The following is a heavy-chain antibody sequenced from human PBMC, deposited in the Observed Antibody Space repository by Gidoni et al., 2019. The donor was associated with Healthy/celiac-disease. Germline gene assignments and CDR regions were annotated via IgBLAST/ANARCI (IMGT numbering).Heavy chain of an antibody. J-gene: IGHJ4*02. D-gene: IGHD1-26*01. V-gene: IGHV3-30*18. Sequence: QVQLVESGGGVVQPGRSLRLSCAASGFTFSSYGMHWVRQAPGKGLGWVAVISYDGSNKYYADSVKGRFTISRDNSKNTLYLQMNSLRAEDTAVYYCAKERWELLFDYWGQGTLVTVSS. CDR3: AKERWELLFDY. CDR1: GFTFSSYG. CDR2: ISYDGSNK.